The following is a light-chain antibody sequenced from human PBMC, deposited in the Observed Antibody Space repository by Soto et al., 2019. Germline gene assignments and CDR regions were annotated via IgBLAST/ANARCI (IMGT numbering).Light chain of an antibody. Sequence: DIQMTQSPSTLSASVGDRVTITCRASQSISNRLAWYQQKPGKAPKVLIYDASILESGVPSRFSVSGSATEFILTISSLQPDDFATYHCQHYGGVWTFGQGTKVAIK. CDR2: DAS. CDR1: QSISNR. J-gene: IGKJ1*01. V-gene: IGKV1-5*01. CDR3: QHYGGVWT.